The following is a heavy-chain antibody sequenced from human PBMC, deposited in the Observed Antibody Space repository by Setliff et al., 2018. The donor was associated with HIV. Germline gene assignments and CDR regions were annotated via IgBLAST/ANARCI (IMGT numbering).Heavy chain of an antibody. CDR3: ARVSGVAVIGAVYYFDY. V-gene: IGHV4-30-4*01. CDR2: IFYSGDS. CDR1: GDSLNSGDYY. D-gene: IGHD3-22*01. Sequence: SETLSLTCTVSGDSLNSGDYYWGWIRQYTGKGLEWIGYIFYSGDSYYNPSLKSRLTMSIDTSNNQFSLKLNSVTAADTAVYYCARVSGVAVIGAVYYFDYWCQGTLVTVSS. J-gene: IGHJ4*02.